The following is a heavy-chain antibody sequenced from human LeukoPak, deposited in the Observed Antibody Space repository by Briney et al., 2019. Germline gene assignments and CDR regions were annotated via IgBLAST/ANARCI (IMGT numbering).Heavy chain of an antibody. J-gene: IGHJ6*04. CDR1: GGTFSSYA. Sequence: SVKVSCKASGGTFSSYAISWVRQAPGQGLEWMGGIIPIFGTANYAQKFQGRVTITADESTSTAYMELSSLRSEDTAVYYCARDLGRDAQYSSSWFYYGMDVWGKGTTVTVSS. V-gene: IGHV1-69*13. CDR3: ARDLGRDAQYSSSWFYYGMDV. D-gene: IGHD6-13*01. CDR2: IIPIFGTA.